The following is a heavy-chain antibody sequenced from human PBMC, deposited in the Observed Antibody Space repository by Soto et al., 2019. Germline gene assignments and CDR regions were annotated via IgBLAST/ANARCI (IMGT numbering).Heavy chain of an antibody. CDR3: ARGGVSTRTFDY. CDR2: IYPSDSDT. V-gene: IGHV5-51*01. J-gene: IGHJ4*02. D-gene: IGHD3-3*01. Sequence: GESLKISCKGSGYNFAGYWIAWVRQMPGKGLELMGIIYPSDSDTRYRPSFQGQVTISADKSISSAYLQWSSLRDSGTAMYYCARGGVSTRTFDYWGQGTPVTVSS. CDR1: GYNFAGYW.